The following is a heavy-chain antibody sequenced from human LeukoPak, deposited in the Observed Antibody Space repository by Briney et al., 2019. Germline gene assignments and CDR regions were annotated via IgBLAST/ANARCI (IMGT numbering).Heavy chain of an antibody. V-gene: IGHV3-30-3*01. CDR1: GFTFSSYA. D-gene: IGHD6-13*01. CDR2: ISYDGSNK. J-gene: IGHJ4*02. Sequence: GGSLRLSCAASGFTFSSYAMHWVRQALGKGLEWVAVISYDGSNKYYADSVKGRFTISRDNSKNTLYLQMNSLRAEDTAVYYCACSWYLVQPFDYWGQGTLVTVSS. CDR3: ACSWYLVQPFDY.